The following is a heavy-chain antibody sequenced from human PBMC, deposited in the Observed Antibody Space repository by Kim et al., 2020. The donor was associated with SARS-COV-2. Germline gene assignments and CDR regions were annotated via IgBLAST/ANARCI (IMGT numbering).Heavy chain of an antibody. CDR3: ANGQRPHYGRSIQPWGY. J-gene: IGHJ4*02. Sequence: GGSLRLSCAASGFTFSSYGMHWVRQAPGKGLEWVAVIWYDGSNKYYADSVKGRFTISRDNSKNTLYLQMNSLRAEDTAVYYCANGQRPHYGRSIQPWGYWGQGTLVTVSS. V-gene: IGHV3-33*06. D-gene: IGHD4-17*01. CDR1: GFTFSSYG. CDR2: IWYDGSNK.